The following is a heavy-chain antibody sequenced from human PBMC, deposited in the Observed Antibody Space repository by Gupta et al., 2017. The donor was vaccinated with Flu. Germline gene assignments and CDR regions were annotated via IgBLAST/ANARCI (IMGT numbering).Heavy chain of an antibody. CDR2: INPNSDST. CDR3: ARDGDFHGTNWFDP. Sequence: RQDPGQGLEWMGWINPNSDSTNYAQKFQDRVTMTRDTSVSTVYMELRSLRLDDTAVYYCARDGDFHGTNWFDPWGQGTLLIVSS. J-gene: IGHJ5*02. D-gene: IGHD1-1*01. V-gene: IGHV1-2*02.